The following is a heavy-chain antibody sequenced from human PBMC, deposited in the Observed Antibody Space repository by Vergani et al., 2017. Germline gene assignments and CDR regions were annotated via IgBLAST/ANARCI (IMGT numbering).Heavy chain of an antibody. CDR3: ARHSTVEWLVKLGWIDP. J-gene: IGHJ5*02. V-gene: IGHV4-39*01. Sequence: QLQLQESGPGLVNPSATLSLTCSVSGASIRSSNYYWGWNRQPPGKGLEWIASIYYSGSTYYNPSLKSRVTISVDTSKNQFSLKLSSVTAADTAVYFCARHSTVEWLVKLGWIDPWGQGILVTVSS. CDR1: GASIRSSNYY. CDR2: IYYSGST. D-gene: IGHD6-19*01.